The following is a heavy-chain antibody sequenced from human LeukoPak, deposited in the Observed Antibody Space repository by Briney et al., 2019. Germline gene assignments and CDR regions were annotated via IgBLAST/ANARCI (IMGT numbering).Heavy chain of an antibody. CDR1: GYTFTSYD. V-gene: IGHV1-8*01. D-gene: IGHD3-10*01. Sequence: ASVKVSCKASGYTFTSYDINWVRQATGQGLEWMGWMNPNSGNTGYAQKFQGRVTMTRSTSISTVYMELSSLRSEDTAVYYCARGRALWFGENYFDYWGQGTLVTVSS. J-gene: IGHJ4*02. CDR2: MNPNSGNT. CDR3: ARGRALWFGENYFDY.